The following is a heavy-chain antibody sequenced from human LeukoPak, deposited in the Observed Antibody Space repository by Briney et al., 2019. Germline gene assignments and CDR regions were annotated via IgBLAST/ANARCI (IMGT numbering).Heavy chain of an antibody. J-gene: IGHJ4*02. Sequence: SQTLSLTCAISGDSVSSNSAAWNWIRQSPSRGLEWLGRTYYRSKWHNAYAVSVKSRITVNPDTSKNQSSLQLNSVTPEDTAVYYCARAVWYSSSWFYFDFWGQGTLVTVSS. CDR1: GDSVSSNSAA. CDR3: ARAVWYSSSWFYFDF. D-gene: IGHD6-13*01. CDR2: TYYRSKWHN. V-gene: IGHV6-1*01.